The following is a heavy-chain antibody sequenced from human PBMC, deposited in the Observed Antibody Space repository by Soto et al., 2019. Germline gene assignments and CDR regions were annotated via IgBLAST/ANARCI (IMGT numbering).Heavy chain of an antibody. V-gene: IGHV1-69*13. J-gene: IGHJ5*02. D-gene: IGHD4-17*01. CDR3: ARLDDYGDSNWFDP. CDR2: IIPIFGTA. Sequence: SVKVSCKASGGTFSSYAISWVRQDPGQGLEWMGGIIPIFGTANYAQKFQGRVTITADESTSTAYMELSSLRSEDTAVYYCARLDDYGDSNWFDPWGQGTLVTVSS. CDR1: GGTFSSYA.